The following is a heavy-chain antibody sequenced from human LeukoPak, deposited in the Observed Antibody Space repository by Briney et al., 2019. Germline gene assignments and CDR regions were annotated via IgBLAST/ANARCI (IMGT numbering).Heavy chain of an antibody. D-gene: IGHD1-26*01. J-gene: IGHJ4*02. Sequence: ASVKVSCKASEYTFTSYAIHWVRQAPGQRLEWMGWINAGNGNTKYSQKFQGRVTMTRDTSISTAYMELSRLRSDDTAVYYCARGPRGWEVPIDYWGQGTLVTVSS. V-gene: IGHV1-3*01. CDR1: EYTFTSYA. CDR2: INAGNGNT. CDR3: ARGPRGWEVPIDY.